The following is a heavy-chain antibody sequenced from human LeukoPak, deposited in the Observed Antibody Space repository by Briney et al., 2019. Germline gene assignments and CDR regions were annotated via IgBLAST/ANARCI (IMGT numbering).Heavy chain of an antibody. CDR1: GGTFSSYA. D-gene: IGHD6-13*01. J-gene: IGHJ4*02. CDR3: ARDHAAAAGTSFDY. Sequence: SVKVSCKASGGTFSSYAISWVRQAPGQGLEWMGGIIPIFGTANYAQKFRGRVTITADKSTSTAYMELSSLRSEDTAVYYCARDHAAAAGTSFDYWGQGTLVTVSS. V-gene: IGHV1-69*06. CDR2: IIPIFGTA.